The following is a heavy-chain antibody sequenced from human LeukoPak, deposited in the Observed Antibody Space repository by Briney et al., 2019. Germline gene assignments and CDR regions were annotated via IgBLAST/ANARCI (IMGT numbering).Heavy chain of an antibody. CDR1: GFTFSSYT. V-gene: IGHV3-23*01. Sequence: GGSLILFCAASGFTFSSYTMTWVRQAPGRGLEWVSALSGTGGDTYYADSVRGRFTISRDNSKNTLYLQMRSLRAEDTALYYCAKGTEDGYDYWGQGTLVTVSS. J-gene: IGHJ4*02. CDR3: AKGTEDGYDY. D-gene: IGHD5-24*01. CDR2: LSGTGGDT.